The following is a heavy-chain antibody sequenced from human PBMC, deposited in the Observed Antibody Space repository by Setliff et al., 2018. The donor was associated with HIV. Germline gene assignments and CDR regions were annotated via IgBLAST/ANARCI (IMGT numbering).Heavy chain of an antibody. V-gene: IGHV5-51*01. CDR1: GYTFTSYW. D-gene: IGHD3-22*01. CDR3: ASTPLSSGDAFDI. CDR2: IYPGDSDT. J-gene: IGHJ3*02. Sequence: PGESLKISCEASGYTFTSYWIGWVRQMPGKGLEWMGIIYPGDSDTRYSPSFQGQVTISADKSTSTAYLQWSSPKASDTAMYYCASTPLSSGDAFDIWGQGTMVT.